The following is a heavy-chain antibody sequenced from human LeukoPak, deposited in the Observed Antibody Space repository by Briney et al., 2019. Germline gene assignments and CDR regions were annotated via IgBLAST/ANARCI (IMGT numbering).Heavy chain of an antibody. CDR2: INPSGGST. J-gene: IGHJ6*02. CDR1: GYSFSNYD. V-gene: IGHV1-46*01. Sequence: ASVNVSCKASGYSFSNYDIYWVRQAPGQGLEWMGIINPSGGSTSYAQKFQGRVTMTRDTSTSTVYMELSSLRSEDTAVYYCAREGVRGRGYCSGGSCYSPLYYYYGMDVWGQGTTVTVSS. CDR3: AREGVRGRGYCSGGSCYSPLYYYYGMDV. D-gene: IGHD2-15*01.